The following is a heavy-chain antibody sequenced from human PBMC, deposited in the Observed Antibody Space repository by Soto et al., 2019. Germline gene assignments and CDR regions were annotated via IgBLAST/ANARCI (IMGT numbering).Heavy chain of an antibody. J-gene: IGHJ4*01. CDR1: GGSFSGYC. Sequence: SETLSLTCAVYGGSFSGYCWSWIRQPPGKGLAWIGEINHSGRTNYNPSLKSRVTISVDTSKSQFSLKLSSVTAADTAVYYCATSRKYYYLLGCYYHPLYYFVKVCPGALVTVFS. D-gene: IGHD3-3*01. CDR2: INHSGRT. CDR3: ATSRKYYYLLGCYYHPLYYFVK. V-gene: IGHV4-34*01.